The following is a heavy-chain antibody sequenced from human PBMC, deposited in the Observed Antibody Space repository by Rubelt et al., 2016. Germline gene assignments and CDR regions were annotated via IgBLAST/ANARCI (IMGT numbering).Heavy chain of an antibody. J-gene: IGHJ4*02. Sequence: QLQLQESGPGLVKPSETLSLTCAVYGGSFSGYYWSWIRQPPGKGLEWIGEINHSGSTNYNPSLKRRVTISVDTSKNQFSLKLSSVTAADTAVYYCARTTVVRRFDYWGQGTLVTVSS. V-gene: IGHV4-34*01. D-gene: IGHD4-23*01. CDR2: INHSGST. CDR3: ARTTVVRRFDY. CDR1: GGSFSGYY.